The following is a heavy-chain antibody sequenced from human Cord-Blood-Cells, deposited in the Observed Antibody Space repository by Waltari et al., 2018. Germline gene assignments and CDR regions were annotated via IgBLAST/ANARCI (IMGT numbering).Heavy chain of an antibody. Sequence: QLQLQESGLGMVKRSGNLSFTCTGSGCPISSCSYYWGWVRQTPGKGLEWIGSIYYSGSTYYNPSLKSRVTISVDTAKNQFSLKLSSVTAADTAVYYCARLSLWGQGTMVTVSS. V-gene: IGHV4-39*01. CDR3: ARLSL. J-gene: IGHJ3*01. CDR1: GCPISSCSYY. CDR2: IYYSGST.